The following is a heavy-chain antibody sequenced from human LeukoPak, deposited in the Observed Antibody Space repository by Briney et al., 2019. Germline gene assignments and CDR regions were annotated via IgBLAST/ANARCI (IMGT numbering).Heavy chain of an antibody. D-gene: IGHD3-10*01. J-gene: IGHJ5*02. CDR3: ARDPPASRGWFGP. V-gene: IGHV4-59*01. CDR1: GGSISSYY. CDR2: IYYSGST. Sequence: PSETLSLTCTVSGGSISSYYWSWIRQPPGEGLEWIGYIYYSGSTNYNPSLKSRVTISVDTSKNQFSLKLSSVTAADTAVYYCARDPPASRGWFGPWGQGTLVTVSS.